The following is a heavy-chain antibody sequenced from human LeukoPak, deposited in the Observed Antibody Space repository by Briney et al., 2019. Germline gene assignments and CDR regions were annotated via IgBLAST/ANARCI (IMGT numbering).Heavy chain of an antibody. CDR1: GGTFSSYT. CDR2: IIPILGIA. CDR3: ARGSGYCSGGGCPYYNYYYMDV. Sequence: SVKVSCKASGGTFSSYTISWVRQAPGQGLEWMGRIIPILGIANYAQKFQGRVTITADKSTSTAYMELSSLRSEDTAMYYCARGSGYCSGGGCPYYNYYYMDVWGKGTTVTVSS. J-gene: IGHJ6*03. V-gene: IGHV1-69*02. D-gene: IGHD2-15*01.